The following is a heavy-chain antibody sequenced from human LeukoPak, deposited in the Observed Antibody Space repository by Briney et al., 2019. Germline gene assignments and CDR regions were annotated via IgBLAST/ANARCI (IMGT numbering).Heavy chain of an antibody. Sequence: GSSVKVSCKASGYTFTGYYMHWLRQAPGQEVEWMGWINPNSGGANYAQKFQGRVTMTRDTSISTAYMELSRLRSDDTAVYYCARVGAYDFDYWGQGTLVTVSS. V-gene: IGHV1-2*02. J-gene: IGHJ4*02. CDR3: ARVGAYDFDY. CDR1: GYTFTGYY. D-gene: IGHD3-10*01. CDR2: INPNSGGA.